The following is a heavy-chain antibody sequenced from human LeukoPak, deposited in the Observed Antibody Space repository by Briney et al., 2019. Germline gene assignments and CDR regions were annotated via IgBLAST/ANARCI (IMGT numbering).Heavy chain of an antibody. Sequence: GGSLRLSCAASGFTFSDYYMSWIRQAPGKGLEWVLYISSSGSTIYYADSVKGRFTISRDNAKNSLYLQMNSLRAEDTAVYYCASGQYYDILTGYSERSVFDYWGQGTLVTVSS. J-gene: IGHJ4*02. D-gene: IGHD3-9*01. CDR2: ISSSGSTI. CDR3: ASGQYYDILTGYSERSVFDY. CDR1: GFTFSDYY. V-gene: IGHV3-11*01.